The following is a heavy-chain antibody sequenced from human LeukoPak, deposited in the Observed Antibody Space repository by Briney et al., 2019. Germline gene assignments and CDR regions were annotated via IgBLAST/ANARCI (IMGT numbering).Heavy chain of an antibody. CDR1: GFTFSSYA. Sequence: GGSLRLSCAASGFTFSSYAMHWVRQAPGKGLEWVAVISYDGSNKYYADSVKGRFTISRDNSKNTLYLQMNSLRAEDTAVYYCARDYTAAIGFDYWGQGTLVSDSS. D-gene: IGHD5-18*01. CDR3: ARDYTAAIGFDY. CDR2: ISYDGSNK. J-gene: IGHJ4*02. V-gene: IGHV3-30-3*01.